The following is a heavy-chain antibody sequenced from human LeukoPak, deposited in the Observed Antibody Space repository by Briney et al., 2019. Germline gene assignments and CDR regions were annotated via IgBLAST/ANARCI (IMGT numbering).Heavy chain of an antibody. V-gene: IGHV4-59*08. CDR2: IYYSGST. CDR1: GGSISSYY. CDR3: ARIETEGSSWYGVHYFDY. D-gene: IGHD6-13*01. J-gene: IGHJ4*02. Sequence: SETLSLTCTVSGGSISSYYWSWIRQPPGKGLEWIGYIYYSGSTNYNPSLKSRVTISVDTSKNQFSLKLTSVTAADTAMYYCARIETEGSSWYGVHYFDYWGRGTQVTVSS.